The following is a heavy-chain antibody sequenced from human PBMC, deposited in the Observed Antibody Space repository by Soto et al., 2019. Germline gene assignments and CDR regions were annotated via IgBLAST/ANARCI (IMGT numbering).Heavy chain of an antibody. CDR1: GYTFTGYY. CDR2: INPNSGGT. V-gene: IGHV1-2*02. CDR3: ARDLASVVVVAATGGDY. D-gene: IGHD2-15*01. J-gene: IGHJ4*02. Sequence: QVQLVQSGAEVKKPGASVKVSCKASGYTFTGYYMHWVRQAPGQGLEWMGWINPNSGGTNCAQKFQGRVTMTRDTSISTAYMELSRLRSDDTAVYYCARDLASVVVVAATGGDYWGQGTLVTVSS.